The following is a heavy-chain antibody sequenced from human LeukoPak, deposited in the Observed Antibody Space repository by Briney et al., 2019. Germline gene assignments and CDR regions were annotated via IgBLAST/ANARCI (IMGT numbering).Heavy chain of an antibody. J-gene: IGHJ4*02. Sequence: TSETLSLTCTVSGGSISSSSYYWGWIRQPPGKGLEWIGSIYYSGSTYYNPSLKSRVTISEDTSKNHFALKLSSVTAADTAVYYCAREWGPGYYGGNQRESDYWGQGTLVTVSS. CDR3: AREWGPGYYGGNQRESDY. V-gene: IGHV4-39*06. CDR1: GGSISSSSYY. D-gene: IGHD4-23*01. CDR2: IYYSGST.